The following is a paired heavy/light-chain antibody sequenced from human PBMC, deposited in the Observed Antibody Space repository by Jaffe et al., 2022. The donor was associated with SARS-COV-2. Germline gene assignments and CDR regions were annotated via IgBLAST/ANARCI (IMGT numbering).Heavy chain of an antibody. Sequence: QVQLQESGPGLVKPSQTLSLTCTVSGASITRGSYYWSWVRQPAGKGLEWIGRMYTSGTTNYNPSLKSRVTISVDTSKNQFSLSLSSVTAADTAVYYCARDQYNWDHGGQGFYYYGMDIWGQGTTVTVSS. CDR1: GASITRGSYY. D-gene: IGHD1-20*01. CDR2: MYTSGTT. V-gene: IGHV4-61*02. CDR3: ARDQYNWDHGGQGFYYYGMDI. J-gene: IGHJ6*02.
Light chain of an antibody. CDR2: ENN. Sequence: QSVLTQPPSVSAAPGQKVTISCSGGSSNIGNDYVSWYQQLPGTAPKLLIYENNKRPSGIPDRFSGSKSGTSATLGITGLQTGDEAVYHCGTWDNRLNAVVFGGGTKLTVL. J-gene: IGLJ2*01. CDR3: GTWDNRLNAVV. V-gene: IGLV1-51*02. CDR1: SSNIGNDY.